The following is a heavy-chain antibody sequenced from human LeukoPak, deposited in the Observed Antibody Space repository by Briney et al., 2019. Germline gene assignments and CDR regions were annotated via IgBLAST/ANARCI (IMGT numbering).Heavy chain of an antibody. CDR1: GGSISTSSYY. J-gene: IGHJ4*02. Sequence: PSETLSLTCTVSGGSISTSSYYWGWIRQPPGKGLEWIGEINHSGSTNYNPSLKSRVTISVDTSENQFSLKLSSVTAADTAVYYCARGGGTMVRGVMFDYWGQGTLVTVSS. CDR2: INHSGST. V-gene: IGHV4-39*07. D-gene: IGHD3-10*01. CDR3: ARGGGTMVRGVMFDY.